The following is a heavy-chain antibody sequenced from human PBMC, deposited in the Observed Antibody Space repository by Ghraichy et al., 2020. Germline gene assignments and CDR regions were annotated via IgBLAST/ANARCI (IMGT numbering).Heavy chain of an antibody. CDR1: GGSFSGYY. J-gene: IGHJ5*02. D-gene: IGHD2-15*01. Sequence: SETLSLTCAVYGGSFSGYYWSWIRQPPGKGLEWIGEINHSGSTNYNPSLKSRVTISVDTSKNQFSLKLSSVTAADTAVYYCARGWDIVVVVAATPWWFDPWGQGTLVTVSS. CDR2: INHSGST. CDR3: ARGWDIVVVVAATPWWFDP. V-gene: IGHV4-34*01.